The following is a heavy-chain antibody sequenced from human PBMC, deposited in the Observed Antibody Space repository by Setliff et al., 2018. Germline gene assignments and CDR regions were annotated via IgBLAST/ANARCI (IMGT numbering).Heavy chain of an antibody. CDR2: INHSGST. J-gene: IGHJ6*02. D-gene: IGHD3-16*02. Sequence: SETLSLTCAVYGGSFSGYYWSWIRQPPGKGLEWIGEINHSGSTNYNPSLKSRVTISVDTSKNQFSLKLSSVTAADTAVYYCARGKVLYDYVWGSYRYEDYYHGTDVWGQGTTVTVSS. CDR1: GGSFSGYY. CDR3: ARGKVLYDYVWGSYRYEDYYHGTDV. V-gene: IGHV4-34*01.